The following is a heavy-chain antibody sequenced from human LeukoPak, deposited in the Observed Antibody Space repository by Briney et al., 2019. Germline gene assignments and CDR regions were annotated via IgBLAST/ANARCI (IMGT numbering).Heavy chain of an antibody. CDR2: IKQDGTEK. J-gene: IGHJ4*02. D-gene: IGHD2-2*01. V-gene: IGHV3-7*01. Sequence: GGSLRLSCAASGFTFSGYWLSWVRQAPGKGLEWVANIKQDGTEKNYVDSVKGRFTISRDNARNSLYLQMNSLRAEDTAVYYCVRGPYALFWGQGTLVSVSS. CDR3: VRGPYALF. CDR1: GFTFSGYW.